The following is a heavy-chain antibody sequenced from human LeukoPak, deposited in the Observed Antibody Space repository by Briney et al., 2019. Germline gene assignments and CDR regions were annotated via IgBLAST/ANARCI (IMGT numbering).Heavy chain of an antibody. V-gene: IGHV3-23*01. CDR1: GFTFSSYA. D-gene: IGHD2-2*02. CDR2: ISGSGGST. CDR3: AKDRFGYCSSTSCYTDEDFDY. Sequence: GGSLRLSCAASGFTFSSYAMSWVRQAPGKGLEWASAISGSGGSTYYADSVKGRFTISRDNSKNTLYLQMNSLRAEDTAVYYCAKDRFGYCSSTSCYTDEDFDYWGQGNLVTVSS. J-gene: IGHJ4*02.